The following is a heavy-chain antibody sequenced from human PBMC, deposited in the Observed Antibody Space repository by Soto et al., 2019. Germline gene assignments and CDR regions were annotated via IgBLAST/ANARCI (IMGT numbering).Heavy chain of an antibody. CDR1: GFTFSSYA. D-gene: IGHD1-1*01. V-gene: IGHV3-23*01. J-gene: IGHJ6*02. CDR2: ISGSGGST. CDR3: AKRGDTTGTRLAFYGMDV. Sequence: PGGSLRLSCAASGFTFSSYAMSWVRQAPGKGLEWVSAISGSGGSTYYADSVKGRFTISRDNSKNTLYLQMNSLRAEDTAVYYCAKRGDTTGTRLAFYGMDVWGQGTTVTVSS.